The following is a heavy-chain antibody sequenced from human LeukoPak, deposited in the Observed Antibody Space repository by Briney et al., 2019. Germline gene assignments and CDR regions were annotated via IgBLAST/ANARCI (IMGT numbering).Heavy chain of an antibody. Sequence: PGGSLRLSCAASGFTFSSYGMHWVRQAPGKGVEWVAVIWYGGGNKYYAVSVKGRFTISRDHSKNTLYLQMNSLRAENTAEYYCAKDGGLWVSAHWGDSWGRGTLVTVSS. CDR3: AKDGGLWVSAHWGDS. J-gene: IGHJ4*02. D-gene: IGHD7-27*01. V-gene: IGHV3-33*06. CDR2: IWYGGGNK. CDR1: GFTFSSYG.